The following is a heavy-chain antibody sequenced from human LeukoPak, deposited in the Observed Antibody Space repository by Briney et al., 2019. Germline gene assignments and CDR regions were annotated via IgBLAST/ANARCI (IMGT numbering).Heavy chain of an antibody. J-gene: IGHJ5*02. D-gene: IGHD3/OR15-3a*01. V-gene: IGHV3-53*01. CDR1: GFIVSSTF. CDR3: AKWTYP. CDR2: IYSGGAT. Sequence: GGSLRLSCAAYGFIVSSTFMGWVRQAPGKGLEWVSVIYSGGATYYADSVKGRFTIFRDNSKNTLYLRMNSLRAEDTAMYYCAKWTYPWGQGTLVTVSS.